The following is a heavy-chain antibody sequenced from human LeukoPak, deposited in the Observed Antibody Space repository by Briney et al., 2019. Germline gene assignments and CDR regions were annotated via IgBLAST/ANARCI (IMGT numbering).Heavy chain of an antibody. Sequence: PGGSLRLSCATSGFPFETNAMSWVRQAPGKGLEWVATIGNTETFYADSVTGRFTISRDNSKNTVNLQMNRLRVEDTAIYYCAKDWIQFNRDFDCFDSWGQGTLVTVSS. V-gene: IGHV3-23*01. CDR1: GFPFETNA. J-gene: IGHJ4*02. D-gene: IGHD3-9*01. CDR2: IGNTET. CDR3: AKDWIQFNRDFDCFDS.